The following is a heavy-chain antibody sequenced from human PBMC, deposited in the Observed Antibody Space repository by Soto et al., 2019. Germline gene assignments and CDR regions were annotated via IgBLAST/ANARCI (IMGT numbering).Heavy chain of an antibody. J-gene: IGHJ5*02. CDR2: ISGSGGNT. D-gene: IGHD1-26*01. CDR1: GFTFSGYA. Sequence: PGGSLRLSCAASGFTFSGYAMSWLRQPPGKGLEWVSGISGSGGNTYYADSVKGRFTISRDNSKNTLYLQMNSLRAEDTALYYCAKEPDVVCGSYTIFDTWGQGTLVTVSS. V-gene: IGHV3-23*01. CDR3: AKEPDVVCGSYTIFDT.